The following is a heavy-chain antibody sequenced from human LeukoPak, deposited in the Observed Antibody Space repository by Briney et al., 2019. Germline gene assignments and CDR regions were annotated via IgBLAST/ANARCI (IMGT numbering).Heavy chain of an antibody. D-gene: IGHD2-21*02. J-gene: IGHJ4*02. Sequence: ASVKVSCKASGGTFSSYAISWVRQAPGQGLEWMGGIIPIFGTANYAQKFQGRVTITADKSTSTAYMELSSLRSEDTAVYYCARVPARRVVTTPTYFDYWGQGTLVTVSS. CDR1: GGTFSSYA. CDR3: ARVPARRVVTTPTYFDY. V-gene: IGHV1-69*06. CDR2: IIPIFGTA.